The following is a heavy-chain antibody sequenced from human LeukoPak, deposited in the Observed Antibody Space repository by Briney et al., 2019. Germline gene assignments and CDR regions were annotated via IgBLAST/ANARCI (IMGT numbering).Heavy chain of an antibody. V-gene: IGHV1-2*02. CDR1: GYTFTGCF. CDR2: IDPNSDNI. J-gene: IGHJ4*02. D-gene: IGHD5-18*01. Sequence: GASVKVSCKASGYTFTGCFIHYVRQAPGQGLEWMGWIDPNSDNIGYSETFKDRVTMTRDTSTNTAYMELSWLRSDDTAVYYCARSAYNYGYVYFDHWGQGTLVIVSS. CDR3: ARSAYNYGYVYFDH.